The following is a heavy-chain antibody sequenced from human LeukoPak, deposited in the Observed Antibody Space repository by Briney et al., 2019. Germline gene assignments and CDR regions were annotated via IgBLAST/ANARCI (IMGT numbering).Heavy chain of an antibody. CDR1: GGSISSGGYY. D-gene: IGHD3-10*01. V-gene: IGHV4-31*03. Sequence: PSETLSLTCTVSGGSISSGGYYRSWIRQHPGEGLEWIGYFYYSGSTYYNPSLKSRVTISVDTSKNQFSLKLSSVTAADTAVYYCARDGPQLLWFGESINWFDPWGQGTLVTVSS. CDR3: ARDGPQLLWFGESINWFDP. CDR2: FYYSGST. J-gene: IGHJ5*02.